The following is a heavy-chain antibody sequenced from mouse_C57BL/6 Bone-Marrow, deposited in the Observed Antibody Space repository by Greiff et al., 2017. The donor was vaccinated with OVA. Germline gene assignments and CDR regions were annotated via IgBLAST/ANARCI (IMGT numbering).Heavy chain of an antibody. CDR2: IYPSSGNT. J-gene: IGHJ3*01. CDR1: GYTFTSYG. V-gene: IGHV1-81*01. Sequence: QVHVKQSGAELARPGASVKLSCKASGYTFTSYGISWVKQRTGQGLEWIGEIYPSSGNTYYNEKFKGKAPLTAYKSSSTADMELRSLTSEDSAVYFCARRDYYGSSFAYWGQGTRVTVAA. D-gene: IGHD1-1*01. CDR3: ARRDYYGSSFAY.